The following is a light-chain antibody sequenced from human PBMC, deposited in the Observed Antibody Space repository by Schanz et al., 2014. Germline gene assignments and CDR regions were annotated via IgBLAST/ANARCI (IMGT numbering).Light chain of an antibody. Sequence: AIRMTQSPSSLSASTGDRVTITCRASQGISSYLAWYQQKPGKAPKLLIYAASTLQSGVPSRFSGSGSGTDFTLTISCLQSEDFATYYCLQYFTYWTFGPGTKVEV. CDR3: LQYFTYWT. J-gene: IGKJ1*01. CDR2: AAS. CDR1: QGISSY. V-gene: IGKV1-8*01.